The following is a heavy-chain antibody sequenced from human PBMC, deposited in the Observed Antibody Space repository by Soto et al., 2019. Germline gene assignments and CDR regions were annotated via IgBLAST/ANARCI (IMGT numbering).Heavy chain of an antibody. J-gene: IGHJ4*02. D-gene: IGHD6-13*01. Sequence: QVQLQESGPGLVKPSETLSLTCNVSGASIRSYYWAWIRQPPGKGLEWIGYIYNSGSTNSNPSLKSRVTISLDTSKNQFSLTMRSVTAADTAVYYCAKSAWSSSWYFDYWGQGTEVTVSS. CDR3: AKSAWSSSWYFDY. V-gene: IGHV4-59*01. CDR1: GASIRSYY. CDR2: IYNSGST.